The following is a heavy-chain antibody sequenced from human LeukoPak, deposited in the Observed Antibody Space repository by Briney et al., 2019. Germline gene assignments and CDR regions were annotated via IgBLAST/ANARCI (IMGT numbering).Heavy chain of an antibody. CDR2: IYYSGST. V-gene: IGHV4-59*08. CDR1: GGSISSYY. Sequence: SETLSLTCTVSGGSISSYYWSWIRQPPGKGLEWIGYIYYSGSTYYNPSLKSRVTISVDMSKNQFSLKLRSVTAADTAVYYCASASMLRRSLLDYYHGMDVWGQGTTVTVSS. CDR3: ASASMLRRSLLDYYHGMDV. J-gene: IGHJ6*02. D-gene: IGHD3-10*01.